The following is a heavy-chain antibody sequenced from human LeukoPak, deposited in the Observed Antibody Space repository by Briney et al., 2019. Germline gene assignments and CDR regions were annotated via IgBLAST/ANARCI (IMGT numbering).Heavy chain of an antibody. CDR1: GFTLSSYW. J-gene: IGHJ4*02. Sequence: GGSLRLSCAASGFTLSSYWMSWVRQAPGKGLKWVANIKQDGSEKIYVDSLKGRFTISRDNARNSLFLQMNSPRAEDTAVYYCARDRDRWAVAGNGGSDYWGQGTLVTVSS. V-gene: IGHV3-7*01. CDR2: IKQDGSEK. D-gene: IGHD6-19*01. CDR3: ARDRDRWAVAGNGGSDY.